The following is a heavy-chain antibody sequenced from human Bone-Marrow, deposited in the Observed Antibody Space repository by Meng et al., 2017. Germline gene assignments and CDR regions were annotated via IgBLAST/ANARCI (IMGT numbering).Heavy chain of an antibody. D-gene: IGHD1-1*01. V-gene: IGHV3-30*07. CDR1: GFTFSSYA. CDR2: ISYDGSNK. Sequence: GESLKISCAASGFTFSSYAMHWVRQAPGKGLEWVAVISYDGSNKYYADSVKGRFTISRDNSKNTLYLQMNSLRAEDTAVYYCARASFFPTGTRDAFDIWGQGTMVTVSS. J-gene: IGHJ3*02. CDR3: ARASFFPTGTRDAFDI.